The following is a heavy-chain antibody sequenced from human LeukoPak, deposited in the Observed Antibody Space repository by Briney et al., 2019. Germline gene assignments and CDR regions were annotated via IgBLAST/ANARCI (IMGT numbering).Heavy chain of an antibody. CDR1: GGSISSSSFF. D-gene: IGHD2-2*01. CDR2: VSYSGTT. Sequence: NASETLSLTCTVSGGSISSSSFFWAWIRQPPGKGLEWIGTVSYSGTTYYSPSLKSRVTISVDTSKNQFSLRLTSVTAADTALYYCAKLTCSSTFCPLDYWGQGTLVTVSS. CDR3: AKLTCSSTFCPLDY. V-gene: IGHV4-39*01. J-gene: IGHJ4*02.